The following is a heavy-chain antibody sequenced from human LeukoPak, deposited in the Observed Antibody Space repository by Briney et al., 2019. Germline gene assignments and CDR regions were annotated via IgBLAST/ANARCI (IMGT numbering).Heavy chain of an antibody. Sequence: PSETLSLTCTVSGGSISSYYWSWIRQPPGKGLEWIGYIYYSGSTNYNPSLKSRVTISVDTSKNQFSLKLSSVTAADTAVYYCARDRPTYYYGSGRKVSSRFPLSFDYWGQGTLVTVSS. D-gene: IGHD3-10*01. CDR2: IYYSGST. V-gene: IGHV4-59*12. CDR1: GGSISSYY. CDR3: ARDRPTYYYGSGRKVSSRFPLSFDY. J-gene: IGHJ4*02.